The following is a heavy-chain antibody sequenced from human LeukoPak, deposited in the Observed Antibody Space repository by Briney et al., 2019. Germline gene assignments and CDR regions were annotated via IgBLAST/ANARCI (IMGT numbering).Heavy chain of an antibody. CDR2: IYYSGST. CDR1: GGSISSGDYY. J-gene: IGHJ4*02. CDR3: ASDSGSYSFDY. Sequence: QASETLSLTCTVSGGSISSGDYYWSWIRQPPGKGLEWIGYIYYSGSTYYNPSLKSRVTISVDTSKNQFSLKLSSVTAADTAVYYCASDSGSYSFDYWGQGTLVTVSS. V-gene: IGHV4-30-4*01. D-gene: IGHD1-26*01.